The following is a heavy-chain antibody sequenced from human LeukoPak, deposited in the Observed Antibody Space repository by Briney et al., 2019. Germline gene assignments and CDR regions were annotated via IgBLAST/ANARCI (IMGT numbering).Heavy chain of an antibody. CDR2: ISGSGSST. D-gene: IGHD4-17*01. Sequence: GGPLRLSCAASGLTFSSYAMSWVRKAPGKGLEWVSAISGSGSSTYYADSVKGRFTISRDSSKNTLYLQMNSLRADDTAVYYCTRDPTVTTSDCWGQGTLVTVSS. CDR1: GLTFSSYA. CDR3: TRDPTVTTSDC. J-gene: IGHJ4*02. V-gene: IGHV3-23*01.